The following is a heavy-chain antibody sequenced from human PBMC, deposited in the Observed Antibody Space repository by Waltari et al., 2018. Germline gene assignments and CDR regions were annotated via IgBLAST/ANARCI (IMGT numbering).Heavy chain of an antibody. V-gene: IGHV3-23*01. Sequence: EVQLLESGGGLVQPGGSLRLSCAASGFTFSSYAMTWVRQAPGKGCEWDSVIGGMGGSTFYADAVKGRFTISRDNSKNILYLQMNSLRAEDTAVYYCAKKIGGEAVPAIPFDCWGQGTLVTVSS. D-gene: IGHD2-2*01. J-gene: IGHJ4*02. CDR2: IGGMGGST. CDR1: GFTFSSYA. CDR3: AKKIGGEAVPAIPFDC.